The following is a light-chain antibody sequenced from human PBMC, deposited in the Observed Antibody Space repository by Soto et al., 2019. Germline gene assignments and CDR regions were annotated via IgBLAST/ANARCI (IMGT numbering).Light chain of an antibody. CDR3: QQYGGSALYT. CDR1: QNISSSY. Sequence: EIVLTQSPGTLSLSPGERATLSCRASQNISSSYLAWYQQKPGQAPRLLIHAASSRATGIPDRFSGSGSGTDFTLTISRLDSEDFAVSYCQQYGGSALYTFGQGTKLEIK. V-gene: IGKV3-20*01. J-gene: IGKJ2*01. CDR2: AAS.